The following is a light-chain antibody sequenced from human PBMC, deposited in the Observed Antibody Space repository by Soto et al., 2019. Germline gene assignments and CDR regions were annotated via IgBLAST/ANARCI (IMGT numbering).Light chain of an antibody. CDR2: DNY. Sequence: QSVLTQAPSASGAPGQRVTMSCSGSRSNIGTNTVNWYQQRPGTPPKFLIYDNYRRPSGVPDRFSGSQSGTSASLAINGLQYEDEAYYYCSAWDDSLNRPVFGGGTKLTVL. CDR1: RSNIGTNT. V-gene: IGLV1-44*01. J-gene: IGLJ2*01. CDR3: SAWDDSLNRPV.